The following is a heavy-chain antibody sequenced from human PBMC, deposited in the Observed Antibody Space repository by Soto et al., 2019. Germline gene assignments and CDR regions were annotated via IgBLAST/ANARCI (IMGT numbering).Heavy chain of an antibody. J-gene: IGHJ6*02. Sequence: SETLSLTXTASGGSITSGGYSWTWIRQSPGKGLEWIGYTYQSGSAYYNPSLKSRVTISVDRSKNQFSLNLTSVTAADTAVYYCARDYYGMDVWGQGTTVTVSS. CDR3: ARDYYGMDV. CDR2: TYQSGSA. CDR1: GGSITSGGYS. V-gene: IGHV4-30-2*06.